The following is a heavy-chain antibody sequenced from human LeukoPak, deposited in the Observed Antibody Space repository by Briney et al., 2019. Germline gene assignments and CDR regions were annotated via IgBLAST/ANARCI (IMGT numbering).Heavy chain of an antibody. V-gene: IGHV4-59*13. Sequence: PTEALPLTCTVPGGPLSSYYWSWIRQPPAKGLGWIGYIYYSGSTNYNPALKSRVTISVDTSKNQFSLKLSSVTAADTAVYYCARDHGDGDYAFDIWGQGTMVTVSS. CDR2: IYYSGST. CDR1: GGPLSSYY. CDR3: ARDHGDGDYAFDI. D-gene: IGHD4-17*01. J-gene: IGHJ3*02.